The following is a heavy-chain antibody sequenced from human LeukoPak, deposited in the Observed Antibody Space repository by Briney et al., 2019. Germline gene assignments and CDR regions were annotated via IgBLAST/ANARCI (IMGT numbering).Heavy chain of an antibody. D-gene: IGHD5-12*01. Sequence: GGSLSSSLAGFGFTFITYALPGVGQAPAKGLDGVALFSYDGSTQRYADSVKGRFTISRDNSKNSLYLQMNSLRTEDTAVYYCAKAKDGFSGYDYLFDYWGQGTLVTVSS. CDR2: FSYDGSTQ. V-gene: IGHV3-30-3*01. J-gene: IGHJ4*02. CDR3: AKAKDGFSGYDYLFDY. CDR1: GFTFITYA.